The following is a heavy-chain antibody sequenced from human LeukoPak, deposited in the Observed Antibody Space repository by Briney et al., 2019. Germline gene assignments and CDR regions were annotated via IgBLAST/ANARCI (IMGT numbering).Heavy chain of an antibody. CDR3: ARGGSSGWRTPNDDY. Sequence: ASVKVSCKASGYTFTGYYMHWVRQAPGQGLEWMGWINPNSGNTNYAQKLQGRVTMTTDTSTSTAYMELRSLRSDDTAMYYCARGGSSGWRTPNDDYWGQGTLVTVSS. CDR1: GYTFTGYY. D-gene: IGHD6-19*01. CDR2: INPNSGNT. J-gene: IGHJ4*02. V-gene: IGHV1-18*04.